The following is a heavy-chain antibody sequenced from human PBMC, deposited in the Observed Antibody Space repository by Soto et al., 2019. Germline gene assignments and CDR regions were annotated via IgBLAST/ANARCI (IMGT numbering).Heavy chain of an antibody. J-gene: IGHJ5*02. Sequence: SVKVSCKASGGTFSSYAISWVRQAPGQGLEWMGGIIPIFGTANYAQKFQGRVTITADESTSTAYMELSSLRSEDTAVCYCASTIRRDIVVVPAAIQSPFDPWGQGTLVTVSS. CDR3: ASTIRRDIVVVPAAIQSPFDP. D-gene: IGHD2-2*01. V-gene: IGHV1-69*13. CDR1: GGTFSSYA. CDR2: IIPIFGTA.